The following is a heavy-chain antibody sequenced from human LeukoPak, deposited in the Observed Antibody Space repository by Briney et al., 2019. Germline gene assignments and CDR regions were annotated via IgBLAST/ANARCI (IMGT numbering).Heavy chain of an antibody. CDR1: GGSLSTYY. V-gene: IGHV4-59*01. J-gene: IGHJ5*02. CDR3: ARASGGYYNNWFDP. Sequence: SETLSLTCTVSGGSLSTYYRSCIRQPPGKGLDWMGYIYYTGSTNYNPSLKSRVTISVDTSKNQFSLNLNSVTAADTAVYYCARASGGYYNNWFDPWGQGTLVTVSS. CDR2: IYYTGST. D-gene: IGHD3-22*01.